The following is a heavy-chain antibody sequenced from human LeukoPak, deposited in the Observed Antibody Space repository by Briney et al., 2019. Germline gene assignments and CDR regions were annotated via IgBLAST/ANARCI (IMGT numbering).Heavy chain of an antibody. Sequence: GESLKISCKGSGYSFTSYWIAWVRQMPGKGLESMGIIYPGDSDTRYSPSFQGQVSISADKSISTAYLQWSSLQSSDTATYYCARRPAYNPFDYWGQGTLVTVSS. V-gene: IGHV5-51*01. CDR3: ARRPAYNPFDY. J-gene: IGHJ4*02. CDR2: IYPGDSDT. CDR1: GYSFTSYW. D-gene: IGHD1-1*01.